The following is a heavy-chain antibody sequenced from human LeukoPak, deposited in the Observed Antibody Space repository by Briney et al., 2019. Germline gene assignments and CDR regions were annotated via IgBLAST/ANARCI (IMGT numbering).Heavy chain of an antibody. V-gene: IGHV3-23*01. Sequence: GGSLRLSCAASGFTFSSYAMSWVRQAPGKGLEWVSAISGSGGSTYYADSVKGRFTISRDNSKNTLYLQMNSLRAEDTAVYYCAKAPTYYYDSSGYYFDYWGQGTLVTVSS. J-gene: IGHJ4*02. D-gene: IGHD3-22*01. CDR1: GFTFSSYA. CDR2: ISGSGGST. CDR3: AKAPTYYYDSSGYYFDY.